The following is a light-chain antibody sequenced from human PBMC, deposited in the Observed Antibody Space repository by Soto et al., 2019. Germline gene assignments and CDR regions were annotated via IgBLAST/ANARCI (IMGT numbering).Light chain of an antibody. CDR1: QSVSTD. CDR3: QQYNSYPRT. J-gene: IGKJ1*01. V-gene: IGKV3-15*01. Sequence: IVMTQSPATLSVPPGERATLACLASQSVSTDLAWYQQKPGQAPRLLLYAASTLPRGTPARFSGSGSGTEFTLTISGLQPDDFATYYCQQYNSYPRTFGQGTKVDIK. CDR2: AAS.